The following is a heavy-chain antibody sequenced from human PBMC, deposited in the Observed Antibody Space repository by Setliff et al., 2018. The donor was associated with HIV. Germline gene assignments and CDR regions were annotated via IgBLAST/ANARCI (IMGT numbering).Heavy chain of an antibody. CDR1: GYTFTSYF. Sequence: ASVKVSCKASGYTFTSYFLHWVRQAPGQGLEWMGIINPNDGATTYAQNFEGRVTMTRDTSTNTVYMELRSLTSEDTAVFYCAREYHIEATYTRLANYFDSWGQGTLVTVSA. D-gene: IGHD6-19*01. CDR2: INPNDGAT. J-gene: IGHJ4*02. CDR3: AREYHIEATYTRLANYFDS. V-gene: IGHV1-46*01.